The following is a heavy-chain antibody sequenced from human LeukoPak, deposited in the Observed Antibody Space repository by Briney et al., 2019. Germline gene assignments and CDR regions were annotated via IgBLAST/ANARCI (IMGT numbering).Heavy chain of an antibody. V-gene: IGHV3-48*01. CDR2: NSISSGNT. CDR3: AKDTKYAFDN. J-gene: IGHJ4*02. CDR1: GFSFSSYC. Sequence: GGSESLACAVSGFSFSSYCMNWVRQAAGEWLERVSENSISSGNTKYADSVKGRFNISRDKAKNSVYLEMNSLRVEDTAVYYCAKDTKYAFDNWGQGTLVTVSS. D-gene: IGHD2-2*01.